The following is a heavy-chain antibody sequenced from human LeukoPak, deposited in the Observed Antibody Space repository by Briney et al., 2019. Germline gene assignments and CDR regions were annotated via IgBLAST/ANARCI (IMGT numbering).Heavy chain of an antibody. CDR2: ISWNSGSI. V-gene: IGHV3-9*01. D-gene: IGHD3-10*02. CDR1: GFTFDDYA. CDR3: AKESYVNYYYYYMDV. J-gene: IGHJ6*03. Sequence: GGSLRLSCAASGFTFDDYAMHWVRQAPGKGLEWVSGISWNSGSIGYADSVKGRFTISRDNAKNSLYLQMNSLRAEDTAVYYCAKESYVNYYYYYMDVWGKGTTVTISS.